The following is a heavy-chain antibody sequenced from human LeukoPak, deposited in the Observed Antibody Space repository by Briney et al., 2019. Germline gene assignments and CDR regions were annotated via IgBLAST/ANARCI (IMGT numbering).Heavy chain of an antibody. CDR1: GFTFSTYE. CDR3: TKGSHLDV. D-gene: IGHD3-3*02. Sequence: GGSLRLSCAASGFTFSTYEMSWARQAPGKGPEWVSSISESGGRTYYADSVTGRFTISRDNSRSTLYLQMSSLRAEDTAVYYCTKGSHLDVWGQGTMVTVSS. J-gene: IGHJ6*02. V-gene: IGHV3-23*01. CDR2: ISESGGRT.